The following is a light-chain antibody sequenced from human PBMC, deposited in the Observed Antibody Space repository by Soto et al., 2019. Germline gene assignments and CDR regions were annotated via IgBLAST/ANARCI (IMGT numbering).Light chain of an antibody. J-gene: IGKJ1*01. CDR2: AAS. CDR3: QQYSSSPWT. Sequence: AIRMTQSPSSFSASTGDIVTITFRASQGIISYLAFYQQKPGKAPKLLIYAASTLQSGVPSRFSGSGSGTEFTLTISSLQPDDFAVYYCQQYSSSPWTFGQGTKVDIK. V-gene: IGKV1-8*01. CDR1: QGIISY.